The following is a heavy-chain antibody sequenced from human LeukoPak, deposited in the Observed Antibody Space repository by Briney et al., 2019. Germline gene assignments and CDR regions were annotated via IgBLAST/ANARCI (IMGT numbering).Heavy chain of an antibody. CDR3: ARGVDSSSWYFY. D-gene: IGHD6-13*01. CDR1: GYTFTSYD. J-gene: IGHJ4*02. Sequence: ASVKVSCKASGYTFTSYDINWVRQAPGQGLEWMGWMNPNSGNTGYAQKFQGRVTMTRNTSISAAYMELSSLRSEDTAVYYCARGVDSSSWYFYWGQGTLVTVSS. V-gene: IGHV1-8*01. CDR2: MNPNSGNT.